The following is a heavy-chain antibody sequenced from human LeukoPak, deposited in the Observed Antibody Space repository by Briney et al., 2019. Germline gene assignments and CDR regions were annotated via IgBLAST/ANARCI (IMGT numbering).Heavy chain of an antibody. CDR3: ARALSNTVRGVGDY. Sequence: GGSLRLSCSASGFIFDNYAMHWVRQAPGKGLEWVSSINRNSGTIAYADSVKGRFTMSRDNAKNTLYLQMNSLRVEDTAVYYCARALSNTVRGVGDYWGQGTLVTVSS. CDR1: GFIFDNYA. V-gene: IGHV3-9*01. D-gene: IGHD3-10*01. CDR2: INRNSGTI. J-gene: IGHJ4*02.